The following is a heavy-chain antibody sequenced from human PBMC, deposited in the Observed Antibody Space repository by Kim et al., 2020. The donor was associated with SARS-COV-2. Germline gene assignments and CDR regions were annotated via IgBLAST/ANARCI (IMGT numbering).Heavy chain of an antibody. V-gene: IGHV4-59*13. CDR2: IYYSGST. D-gene: IGHD6-6*01. J-gene: IGHJ4*02. Sequence: SETLSLTCTVSGGSISSYYWSWIRQPPGKGLEWIGYIYYSGSTNYNPSLKSRVTISVDTSKNQFSLKLSSVTAADTAVYYCVRVGDSSSSYFDYWGQGTLVTVSS. CDR1: GGSISSYY. CDR3: VRVGDSSSSYFDY.